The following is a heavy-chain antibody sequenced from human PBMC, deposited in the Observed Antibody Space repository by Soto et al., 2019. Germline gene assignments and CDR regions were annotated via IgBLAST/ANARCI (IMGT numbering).Heavy chain of an antibody. Sequence: QVHLVQSGAELKKPGSSVRVSCKASGDTFNFYTINWVRQAPGLGLEWMGRTNPILSMSNSALKFQGRLSISADKSTSTAYMDLRSLRSDDTAVYYCATSYGSGSQAFDYWGQGARVTVSS. CDR1: GDTFNFYT. V-gene: IGHV1-69*02. CDR2: TNPILSMS. CDR3: ATSYGSGSQAFDY. D-gene: IGHD3-10*01. J-gene: IGHJ4*02.